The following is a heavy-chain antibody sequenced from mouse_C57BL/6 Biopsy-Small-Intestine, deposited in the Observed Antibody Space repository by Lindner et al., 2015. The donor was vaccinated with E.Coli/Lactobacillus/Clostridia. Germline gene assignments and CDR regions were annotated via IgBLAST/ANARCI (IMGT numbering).Heavy chain of an antibody. D-gene: IGHD1-1*02. V-gene: IGHV14-3*01. CDR2: IDPANGNV. CDR1: GFNIKDDY. J-gene: IGHJ3*01. CDR3: ARSLYGPY. Sequence: VQLQESGAELVRPGASVKLSCTASGFNIKDDYIHWVKQRPEQGLEWIGRIDPANGNVKYAPKFQDKATITADTSSNTAYLQFSSLSSEDTAVYYCARSLYGPYWGQGTLVTVSA.